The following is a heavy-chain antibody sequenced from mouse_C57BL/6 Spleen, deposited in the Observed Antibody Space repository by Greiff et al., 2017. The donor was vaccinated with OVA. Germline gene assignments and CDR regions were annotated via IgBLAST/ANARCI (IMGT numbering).Heavy chain of an antibody. J-gene: IGHJ4*01. CDR1: GYTFTDYN. Sequence: VQLQQSGPELVKPGASVTMSCKASGYTFTDYNMHWVKQSHGKSLEWIGYINPNNGGTSYNQKFKGKATLTVNKSSSTAYMELRSLTSEESAVYYCARRRNDYDGGAMDYWGQGTSVTVSS. CDR3: ARRRNDYDGGAMDY. CDR2: INPNNGGT. V-gene: IGHV1-22*01. D-gene: IGHD2-4*01.